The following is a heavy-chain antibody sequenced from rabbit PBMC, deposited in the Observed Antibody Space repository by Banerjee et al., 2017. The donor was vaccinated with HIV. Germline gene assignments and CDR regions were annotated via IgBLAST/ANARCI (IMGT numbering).Heavy chain of an antibody. D-gene: IGHD4-1*01. CDR1: GSTLSRYY. J-gene: IGHJ4*01. CDR2: IGTGSGTT. CDR3: ARDLAGVTGWNFNL. V-gene: IGHV1S45*01. Sequence: QEQLEESGGDLVKPEGSLTLTCTASGSTLSRYYICWVRQAPGKGLEWIACIGTGSGTTYYATWAKGRFTISKASSTTVTLQMSSLTAADTATYFCARDLAGVTGWNFNLWGPGTLVTVS.